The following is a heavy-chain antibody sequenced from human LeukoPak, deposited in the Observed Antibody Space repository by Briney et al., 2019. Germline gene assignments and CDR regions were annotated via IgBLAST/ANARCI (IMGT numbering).Heavy chain of an antibody. J-gene: IGHJ4*02. CDR2: ISSSFSHI. Sequence: PGGSLRLSCAASGFPFSSYSMNWVRQAPGKGLEWVSSISSSFSHIYYADSEKGRFTISRDNAKNSLYLHMNSLRAEDTAVYYCARDLVYCSGASCYQRGFDYWGQGSLVTVSS. V-gene: IGHV3-21*01. D-gene: IGHD2-15*01. CDR1: GFPFSSYS. CDR3: ARDLVYCSGASCYQRGFDY.